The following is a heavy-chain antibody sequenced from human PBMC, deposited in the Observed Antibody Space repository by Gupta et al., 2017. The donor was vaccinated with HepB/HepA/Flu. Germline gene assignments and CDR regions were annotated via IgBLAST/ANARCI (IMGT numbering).Heavy chain of an antibody. D-gene: IGHD1-1*01. Sequence: VQLLESGRGLVQHGGSLRLSCVASGFMFINSGMNVVRLAPGKGLECVPSIIGVGGSTYYADSVGGRVTISRDNSKNTVYLQMNSLRVEDTAIYYCAKDLWQQLVYFDSWGQGTLVTVSA. CDR2: IIGVGGST. J-gene: IGHJ4*02. CDR1: GFMFINSG. V-gene: IGHV3-23*01. CDR3: AKDLWQQLVYFDS.